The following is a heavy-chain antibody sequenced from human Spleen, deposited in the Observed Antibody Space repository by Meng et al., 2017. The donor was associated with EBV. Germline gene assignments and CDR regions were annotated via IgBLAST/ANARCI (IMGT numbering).Heavy chain of an antibody. CDR3: SKDLVGSDDD. J-gene: IGHJ4*02. V-gene: IGHV3-74*01. D-gene: IGHD6-25*01. Sequence: VQRGGPGGVSVQPGGSLRLSCVTSGFSFSRYWMHWVRQAPGKGLEWVSRTNEDGGITTYADSVKGRFTISRDNTKSTLYLQMNSLRAEDTGVYFCSKDLVGSDDDWGQGTLVTVSS. CDR1: GFSFSRYW. CDR2: TNEDGGIT.